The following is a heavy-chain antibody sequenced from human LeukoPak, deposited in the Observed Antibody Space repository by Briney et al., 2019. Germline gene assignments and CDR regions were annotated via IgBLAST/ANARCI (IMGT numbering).Heavy chain of an antibody. D-gene: IGHD1-26*01. J-gene: IGHJ4*02. V-gene: IGHV3-7*01. CDR3: AKWELYSGFYYIDY. CDR2: IKPDGSLI. CDR1: GFTFDDYG. Sequence: GGSLRLSCAASGFTFDDYGMSWVRQAPGKGLEWVANIKPDGSLIYYVDSVKGRFTISRDNAKNSLYLQMNSLRAEDTAVYYCAKWELYSGFYYIDYWGQGTLATVSS.